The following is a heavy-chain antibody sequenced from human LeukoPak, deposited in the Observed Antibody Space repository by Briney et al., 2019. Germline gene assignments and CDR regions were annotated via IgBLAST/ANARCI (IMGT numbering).Heavy chain of an antibody. J-gene: IGHJ4*02. V-gene: IGHV3-66*01. CDR3: AREAGAGPFDC. CDR2: IYSDGST. Sequence: GGSLRLSCAASGFTVGNKYMTWVRQAPGEGLEWVSVIYSDGSTYYADSVKGRFTISRDNSKNTLHLQMNSLRVDDTALYYCAREAGAGPFDCWGPGTLVTVSS. CDR1: GFTVGNKY. D-gene: IGHD6-13*01.